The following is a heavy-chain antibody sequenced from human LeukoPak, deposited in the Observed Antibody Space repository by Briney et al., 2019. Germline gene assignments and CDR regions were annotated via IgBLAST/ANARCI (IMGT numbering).Heavy chain of an antibody. V-gene: IGHV4-4*02. D-gene: IGHD1-26*01. J-gene: IGHJ4*02. CDR1: GGSISSSNW. Sequence: SETLSLTCAVSGGSISSSNWWSWVRQSPGQGLEWIGEIYHSGSTNYNPSLKSRVTISVDKSKNQFSLKLSSVTAADTAVYYCARFSGSYYFDYWGQGTLVTVSS. CDR2: IYHSGST. CDR3: ARFSGSYYFDY.